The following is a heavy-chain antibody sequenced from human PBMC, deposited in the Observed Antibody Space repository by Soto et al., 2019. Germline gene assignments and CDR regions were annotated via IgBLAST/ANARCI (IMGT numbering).Heavy chain of an antibody. V-gene: IGHV1-69*01. CDR1: GGSFNRHT. CDR2: IIPIFGTA. D-gene: IGHD3-22*01. Sequence: QVQLVQSGAEVRKPGSSVRVSCKASGGSFNRHTISWVRQAPGQGLEWMGGIIPIFGTANHAQKFQGRVTIIEDESRSTVYMELSSLRSDDTAIYYCARGWGYDSTDYYYAYWGQGTLVIVSS. CDR3: ARGWGYDSTDYYYAY. J-gene: IGHJ4*02.